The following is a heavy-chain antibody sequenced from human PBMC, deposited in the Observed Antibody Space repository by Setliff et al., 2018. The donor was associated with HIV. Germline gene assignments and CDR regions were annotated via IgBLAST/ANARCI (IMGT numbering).Heavy chain of an antibody. CDR1: GGSISSGSYY. CDR3: ARARYIVIRGDAGMDV. D-gene: IGHD3-10*01. V-gene: IGHV4-61*02. Sequence: ASETLSLTCTVSGGSISSGSYYWSWIRQPAGKGLEWIGRIYTSGSTNYNPSLKSRVTISVDTSKNQVSLKLSSVTASDTAVYYCARARYIVIRGDAGMDVWGPGTTVTVSS. CDR2: IYTSGST. J-gene: IGHJ6*02.